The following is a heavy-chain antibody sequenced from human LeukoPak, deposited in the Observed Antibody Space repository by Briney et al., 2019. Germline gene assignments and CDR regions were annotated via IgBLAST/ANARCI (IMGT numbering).Heavy chain of an antibody. CDR1: GFTFSSYA. CDR3: ASPPHITMVRGY. V-gene: IGHV3-30-3*01. Sequence: GGSLRLSCAASGFTFSSYAMHWVRQAPGKGLEWVAVISYDGSNKYYADSVKGRFTISRDNSKNTLYLQMNSLRAKDTAVYYCASPPHITMVRGYWGQGTLVTVSS. CDR2: ISYDGSNK. D-gene: IGHD3-10*01. J-gene: IGHJ4*02.